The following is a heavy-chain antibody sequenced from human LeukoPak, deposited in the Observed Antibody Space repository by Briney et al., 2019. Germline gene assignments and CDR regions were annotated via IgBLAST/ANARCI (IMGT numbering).Heavy chain of an antibody. V-gene: IGHV3-33*01. CDR3: ARGGEILTGYYISY. D-gene: IGHD3-9*01. J-gene: IGHJ4*02. CDR1: GFTFSSYG. CDR2: IWYDGSNK. Sequence: GGSLRLSCAASGFTFSSYGMQWVRQAPGKGLEWVAVIWYDGSNKYYADSVKGRFTISRDNSKNTLYLQMNSLRAEDTAVYYCARGGEILTGYYISYWGQGTLVTVSS.